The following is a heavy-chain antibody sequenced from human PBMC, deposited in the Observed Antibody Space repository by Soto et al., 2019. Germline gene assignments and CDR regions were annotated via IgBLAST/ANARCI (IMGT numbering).Heavy chain of an antibody. CDR2: ISGGGGRT. J-gene: IGHJ6*02. CDR1: GFTFSSYA. CDR3: AKVDSSLSEDYYSAMDV. Sequence: HPGGSLRLSCAGSGFTFSSYAMSWVRQVPGKGLEWVSSISGGGGRTDYADSVKGRFTISRDNSKNTLYLQMKSLRAEDTAVYFCAKVDSSLSEDYYSAMDVWGQGTTVTVSS. D-gene: IGHD6-13*01. V-gene: IGHV3-23*01.